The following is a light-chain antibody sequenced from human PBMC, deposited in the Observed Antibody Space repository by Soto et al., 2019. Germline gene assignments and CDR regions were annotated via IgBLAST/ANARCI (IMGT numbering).Light chain of an antibody. CDR3: TSYTSSNTLYV. Sequence: QSVLTQPPSVSGAPGQRVTISCTGSSSNIGAGYDVHWYQQLPGTAPKLLIYGNSNRPSGVPDRFSGSKSGNTASLTISGLQAEDEADYYCTSYTSSNTLYVFGTGTKVTVL. J-gene: IGLJ1*01. V-gene: IGLV1-40*01. CDR1: SSNIGAGYD. CDR2: GNS.